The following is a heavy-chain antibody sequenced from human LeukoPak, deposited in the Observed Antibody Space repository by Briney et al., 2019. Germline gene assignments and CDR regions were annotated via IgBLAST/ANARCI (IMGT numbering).Heavy chain of an antibody. CDR3: ARVACSSTSCYATYFDY. D-gene: IGHD2-2*01. CDR2: ISSNGGST. V-gene: IGHV3-64*01. CDR1: GFTFSSYA. Sequence: PGGSLRLSCAASGFTFSSYAMHWVRQAPGKGLEYVSAISSNGGSTYYVNSVKGRFTISRDNSKNTLYLQMGSLRAEDMAVYYCARVACSSTSCYATYFDYWGQGTLVTVSS. J-gene: IGHJ4*02.